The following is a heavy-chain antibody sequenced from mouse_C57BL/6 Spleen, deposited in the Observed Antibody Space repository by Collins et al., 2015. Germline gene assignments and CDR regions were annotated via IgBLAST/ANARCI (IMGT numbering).Heavy chain of an antibody. J-gene: IGHJ4*01. CDR2: ISDGGSYT. V-gene: IGHV5-4*02. D-gene: IGHD2-4*01. CDR3: ARDYDYDAYAMDY. Sequence: EVQLVESGGGLVKPGGSLKLSCAASGFTFSDYYMYWVRQTPEKRLEWVATISDGGSYTYYPDSVKGRFTISRDNAKNNLYLQMSSLKSEDTAMYYCARDYDYDAYAMDYWGQGTSVTVSS. CDR1: GFTFSDYY.